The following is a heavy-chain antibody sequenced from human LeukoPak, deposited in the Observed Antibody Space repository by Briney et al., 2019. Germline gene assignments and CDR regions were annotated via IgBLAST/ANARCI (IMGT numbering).Heavy chain of an antibody. V-gene: IGHV3-23*01. CDR3: AKDRESGTARLWGY. D-gene: IGHD1-1*01. Sequence: GESLRLSCAASGFTFSSYAMSWARQAPGKGLEWVSAISGSGGSTYYADSVKGRFTISRDNSKNTLYLQMNSLRDEDTAIYYCAKDRESGTARLWGYWGQETLVTVSS. CDR2: ISGSGGST. J-gene: IGHJ4*02. CDR1: GFTFSSYA.